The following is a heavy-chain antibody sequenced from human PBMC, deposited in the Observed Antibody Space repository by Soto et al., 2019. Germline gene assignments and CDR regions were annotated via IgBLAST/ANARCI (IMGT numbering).Heavy chain of an antibody. V-gene: IGHV4-59*01. J-gene: IGHJ6*02. D-gene: IGHD3-10*01. CDR1: GGSISSYY. CDR2: IYYSGST. Sequence: PSETLSLTCTVSGGSISSYYWSWIRQPPGKGLEWIGYIYYSGSTNYNPSLKSRVTISVDTSKNQFSLKLSSVTAADTAVYYCARESFTMVRGVITGYYYYGMDVWGQGTTVTVSS. CDR3: ARESFTMVRGVITGYYYYGMDV.